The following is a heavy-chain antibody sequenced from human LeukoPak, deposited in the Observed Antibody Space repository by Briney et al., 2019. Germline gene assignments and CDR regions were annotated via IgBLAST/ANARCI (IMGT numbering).Heavy chain of an antibody. J-gene: IGHJ4*02. D-gene: IGHD1-20*01. V-gene: IGHV4-39*01. CDR2: VYYSGIT. CDR1: VGSISSSGYY. Sequence: SGTLSLTCTVSVGSISSSGYYWGWIRQPPGKGLEWIGSVYYSGITYYNPSLKSRVTISVDTSKNQLSLKLSSVTAADTAVYYCARLPGTNWMGEYYFDYWGQGTLVTVSS. CDR3: ARLPGTNWMGEYYFDY.